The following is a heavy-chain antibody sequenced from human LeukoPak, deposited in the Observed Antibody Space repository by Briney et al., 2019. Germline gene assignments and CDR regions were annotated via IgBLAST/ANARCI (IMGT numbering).Heavy chain of an antibody. CDR1: GGSISSSSYY. CDR3: ARRGAAAGQIDY. J-gene: IGHJ4*02. D-gene: IGHD6-13*01. V-gene: IGHV4-39*01. Sequence: SSETLSLTCAASGGSISSSSYYWGWIRQPPGKGLEWIGSIYYSGSTYYNPSLKSRVTISVDTSKNQFSLKLSSVTAADTAVYYCARRGAAAGQIDYWGQGTLVTVSS. CDR2: IYYSGST.